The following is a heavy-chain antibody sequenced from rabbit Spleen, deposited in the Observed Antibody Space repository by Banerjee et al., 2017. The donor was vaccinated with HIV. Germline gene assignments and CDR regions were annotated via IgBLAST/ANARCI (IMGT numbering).Heavy chain of an antibody. CDR3: ARDLVAVIGWNFNL. CDR2: IDVNDSGTT. CDR1: GFSLSNNYW. V-gene: IGHV1S40*01. D-gene: IGHD1-1*01. J-gene: IGHJ4*01. Sequence: QSLEESGGDLVKPGASLTLTCTASGFSLSNNYWICWVRQAPGKGLEWIACIDVNDSGTTYYANWAKGRFTISKTSSTTVTLQMTSLTAADTATYFCARDLVAVIGWNFNLWGPGTLVTVS.